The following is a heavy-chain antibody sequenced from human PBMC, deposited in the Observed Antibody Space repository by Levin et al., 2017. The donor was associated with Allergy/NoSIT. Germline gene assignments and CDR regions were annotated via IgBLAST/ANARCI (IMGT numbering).Heavy chain of an antibody. D-gene: IGHD6-6*01. J-gene: IGHJ4*02. CDR1: GFTFSDYW. CDR2: INSDGSNT. V-gene: IGHV3-74*01. CDR3: VISSSSIDY. Sequence: GGSLRLSCGGSGFTFSDYWMHWVRQAPGKGLVWVSGINSDGSNTNYADSVRGRFSISRDNAKNTLSLQMNSLRAEDTAVYYCVISSSSIDYWGQGTLVTVSS.